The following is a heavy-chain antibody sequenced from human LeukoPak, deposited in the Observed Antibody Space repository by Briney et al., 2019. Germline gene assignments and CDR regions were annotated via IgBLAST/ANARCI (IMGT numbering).Heavy chain of an antibody. D-gene: IGHD2-2*01. Sequence: SETLSLTCAGYGGSFSGYYWSWIRQPPGKGLEWIGEINHSGSTNYNPSLKSRVTISVDTSKNQFSLKLSSVTAADTAVYYCARGRPYCSSTSCYRPNYDYWGQGTLVTVSS. CDR1: GGSFSGYY. V-gene: IGHV4-34*01. CDR2: INHSGST. CDR3: ARGRPYCSSTSCYRPNYDY. J-gene: IGHJ4*02.